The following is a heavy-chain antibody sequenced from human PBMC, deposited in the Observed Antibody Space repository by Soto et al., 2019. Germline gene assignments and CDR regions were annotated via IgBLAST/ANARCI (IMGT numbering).Heavy chain of an antibody. Sequence: PSETLSLTCTVSGGSISSGGYYWSWIRQHPGKGLEWIGYIYYSGSTYYNPSLKSRVTISVDTSKNQFSLKLSSVTAADTAVYYCASGNDYGDSTFDYWGQGTLVTVSS. CDR2: IYYSGST. J-gene: IGHJ4*02. V-gene: IGHV4-31*03. CDR1: GGSISSGGYY. CDR3: ASGNDYGDSTFDY. D-gene: IGHD4-17*01.